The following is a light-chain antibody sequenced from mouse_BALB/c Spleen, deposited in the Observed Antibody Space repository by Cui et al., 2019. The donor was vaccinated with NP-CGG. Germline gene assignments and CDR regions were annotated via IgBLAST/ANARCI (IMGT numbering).Light chain of an antibody. J-gene: IGLJ1*01. CDR1: TGAVTTSNY. CDR3: ALWYSNHWV. V-gene: IGLV1*01. CDR2: GTN. Sequence: QAVVTQESALTTSPGETVTLTCRSSTGAVTTSNYANWVQEKPDHLFTGLIGGTNNRPPGVPARFSGSVIGDKAALTITGAQTEDEAIYFCALWYSNHWVFGGGTKLTVL.